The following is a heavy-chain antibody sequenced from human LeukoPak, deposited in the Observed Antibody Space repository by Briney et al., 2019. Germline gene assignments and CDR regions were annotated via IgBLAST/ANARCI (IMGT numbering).Heavy chain of an antibody. D-gene: IGHD2-2*02. Sequence: SETLSLTCTVSGGSISSYYWSWLRQPPGKGLGWMGYIYYSGSTNYNPSLKSRVTISVDTSKNQFSLKLSSVTAADTAVYYCARVTRVVPAAISGLNWFDPWGQGTLVTVSS. V-gene: IGHV4-59*01. CDR2: IYYSGST. J-gene: IGHJ5*02. CDR1: GGSISSYY. CDR3: ARVTRVVPAAISGLNWFDP.